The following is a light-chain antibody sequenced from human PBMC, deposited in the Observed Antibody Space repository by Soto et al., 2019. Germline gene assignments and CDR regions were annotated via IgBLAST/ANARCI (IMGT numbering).Light chain of an antibody. J-gene: IGLJ1*01. CDR3: SSYTSTTTV. V-gene: IGLV2-14*01. CDR2: EVT. CDR1: SSDGDDYKD. Sequence: QSVLTQPASVSGSPGQSITISCTGISSDGDDYKDVSWYQQHPGKAPKLMIYEVTYRPSGVSNRFSGSKSGNTASLTISGLQAEVEADYYCSSYTSTTTVFGTGTKVTVL.